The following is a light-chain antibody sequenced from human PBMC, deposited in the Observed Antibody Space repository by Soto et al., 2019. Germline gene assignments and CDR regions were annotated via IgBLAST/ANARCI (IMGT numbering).Light chain of an antibody. V-gene: IGKV3-15*01. CDR2: GAS. Sequence: EIVMTQSPATLSVSQGERATLSCRASQSVSSNLAWYQQKPGQAPRLLIYGASTRATGIPARFSGSGSGTEFTLTISSLQSEDFAVYYCQQYNNSWTFGQGTKVDIK. CDR1: QSVSSN. J-gene: IGKJ1*01. CDR3: QQYNNSWT.